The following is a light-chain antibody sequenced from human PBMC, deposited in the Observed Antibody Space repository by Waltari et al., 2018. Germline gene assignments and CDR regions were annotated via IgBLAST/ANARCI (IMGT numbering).Light chain of an antibody. CDR3: LQYNSYPWT. Sequence: DIQMTQSPSSLSASVGDRVNITCRASQGIRNGLGWYQQQPGKAPKRLIYAASSLQSGVPSRFSGSGSGTEFTLTISSLQPEDFASYYCLQYNSYPWTFGQGTKVEIK. J-gene: IGKJ1*01. CDR2: AAS. V-gene: IGKV1-17*01. CDR1: QGIRNG.